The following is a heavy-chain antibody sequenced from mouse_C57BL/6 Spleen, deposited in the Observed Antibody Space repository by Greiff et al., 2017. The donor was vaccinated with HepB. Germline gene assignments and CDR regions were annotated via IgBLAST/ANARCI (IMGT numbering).Heavy chain of an antibody. CDR3: AREGYSNTGFAY. J-gene: IGHJ3*01. V-gene: IGHV5-4*01. Sequence: EVKLMESGGGLVKPGGSLKLSCAASGFTFSSYAMSWVRQTPEKRLEWVATISDGGSYTYYPDNVKGRFTISRDNAKNNLYLQMSHLKSEDTAMYYCAREGYSNTGFAYWGQGTLVTVSA. CDR1: GFTFSSYA. CDR2: ISDGGSYT. D-gene: IGHD2-5*01.